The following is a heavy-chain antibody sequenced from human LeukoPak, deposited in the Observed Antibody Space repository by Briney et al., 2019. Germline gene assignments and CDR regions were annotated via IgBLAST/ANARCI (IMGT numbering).Heavy chain of an antibody. Sequence: GGSLRLSCAASGFTFSSYAMSWVRQAPGKGLEWVSAISGSGGSTYYADSVRGRFTISRDNSKNTLYLQMNSLRAEDTAVYYCAKGPMYYYDSSGYGDYWGQGTLVTVSS. D-gene: IGHD3-22*01. J-gene: IGHJ4*02. V-gene: IGHV3-23*01. CDR2: ISGSGGST. CDR3: AKGPMYYYDSSGYGDY. CDR1: GFTFSSYA.